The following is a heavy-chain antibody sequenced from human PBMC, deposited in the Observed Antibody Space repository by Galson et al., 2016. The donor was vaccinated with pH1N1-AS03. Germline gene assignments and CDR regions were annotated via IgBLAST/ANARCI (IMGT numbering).Heavy chain of an antibody. V-gene: IGHV5-51*01. CDR3: AIRVDFWSGLPYYFDY. CDR1: GYRFTSYW. J-gene: IGHJ4*02. D-gene: IGHD3-3*01. CDR2: IYPGDSGT. Sequence: GAEVKKPGESLKISCKGSGYRFTSYWIGWVRQMPGKGLEWMGVIYPGDSGTRYSPSFQGQVTISVDKSISTAYLQWSSLKASDTAMYYCAIRVDFWSGLPYYFDYWGQGTLVTVSS.